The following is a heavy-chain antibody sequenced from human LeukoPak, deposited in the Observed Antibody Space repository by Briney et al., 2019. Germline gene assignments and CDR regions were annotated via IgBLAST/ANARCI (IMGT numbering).Heavy chain of an antibody. V-gene: IGHV3-7*01. Sequence: PGGSLRLSCLASGFSLRNYWMSWVRQAPGKGLEWVANIKQDESEKYYVDSVKGRFTISRDNAKNSLYLQMNSLRAEDTAVYYCARALDSSSSRYQAFEYWGQGTLVTVSS. CDR1: GFSLRNYW. CDR2: IKQDESEK. J-gene: IGHJ4*02. CDR3: ARALDSSSSRYQAFEY. D-gene: IGHD2-2*01.